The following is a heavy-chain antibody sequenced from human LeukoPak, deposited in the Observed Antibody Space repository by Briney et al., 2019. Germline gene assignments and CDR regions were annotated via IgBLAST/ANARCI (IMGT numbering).Heavy chain of an antibody. CDR2: IYYSGST. V-gene: IGHV4-39*01. J-gene: IGHJ3*02. Sequence: PSETLSLTCTVSGGSISSSSYYWGWIRQPPGKGLEWIGSIYYSGSTYYNPSLKSRVTISVDTSKSQFSLKLSSVTAADTAVYYCARGIAVAEAFDIWGQGTMVTVSS. CDR3: ARGIAVAEAFDI. D-gene: IGHD6-19*01. CDR1: GGSISSSSYY.